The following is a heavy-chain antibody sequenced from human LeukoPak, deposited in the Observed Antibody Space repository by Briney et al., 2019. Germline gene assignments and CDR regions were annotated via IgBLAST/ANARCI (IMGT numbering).Heavy chain of an antibody. CDR1: GDIFTSYG. D-gene: IGHD2-2*01. V-gene: IGHV1-18*01. CDR3: ARDPTTYCSSTSCYGGHNWFDP. Sequence: ASLKVSCKASGDIFTSYGISWVRQAPGQGLEWMGWISAHNGDTNYAQKVQGRVTMTTDTSTSTAYMEVRSLRSDDTAVYYCARDPTTYCSSTSCYGGHNWFDPWGQGTLVTVSS. CDR2: ISAHNGDT. J-gene: IGHJ5*02.